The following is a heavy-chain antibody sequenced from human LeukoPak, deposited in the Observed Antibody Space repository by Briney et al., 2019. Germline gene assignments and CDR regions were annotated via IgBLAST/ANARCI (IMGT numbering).Heavy chain of an antibody. V-gene: IGHV3-11*01. D-gene: IGHD2-2*01. Sequence: GGSLRLSCAASGFTFSDYYMNWIRQAPGKGLEWVSYISSSGSTINYADSVKGRFTISRDNAKNSLYLQINSLRADDTAVYYCARGKSRLVDSFDCWGQGTLVTVSS. CDR3: ARGKSRLVDSFDC. CDR1: GFTFSDYY. CDR2: ISSSGSTI. J-gene: IGHJ4*02.